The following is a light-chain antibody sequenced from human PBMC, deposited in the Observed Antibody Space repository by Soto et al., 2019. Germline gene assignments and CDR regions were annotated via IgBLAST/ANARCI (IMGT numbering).Light chain of an antibody. CDR2: GAS. Sequence: EIVLTQSPATLSVSPGERATLSCRTSQSVNNNYLAWYQQKPGQAPRLLIYGASSRATGIPDRFSGSGSGTDFTLSISRLEPEDFAVYYCQQYSSLWTFGQGTKVDI. J-gene: IGKJ1*01. CDR3: QQYSSLWT. V-gene: IGKV3-20*01. CDR1: QSVNNNY.